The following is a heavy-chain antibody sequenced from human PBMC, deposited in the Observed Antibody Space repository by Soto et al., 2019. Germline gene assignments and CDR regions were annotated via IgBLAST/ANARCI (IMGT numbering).Heavy chain of an antibody. V-gene: IGHV4-31*03. CDR1: GGSITSGGSF. J-gene: IGHJ5*02. D-gene: IGHD2-15*01. Sequence: TLSLTCTVSGGSITSGGSFWSWIRQHPGKGPEWIAFIGYSGATSYNPSLASRVTISADTYKSQFSLNLRSVTAADTAVYYCARGGASSKWFAPWGQGTLVTVSS. CDR3: ARGGASSKWFAP. CDR2: IGYSGAT.